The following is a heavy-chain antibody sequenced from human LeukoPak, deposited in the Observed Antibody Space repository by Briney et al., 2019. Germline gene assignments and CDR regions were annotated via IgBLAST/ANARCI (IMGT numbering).Heavy chain of an antibody. CDR2: ISGYNGNT. CDR1: GYTFTSYY. Sequence: GASVKVSCKASGYTFTSYYMHWVRQAPGQGLEWMGWISGYNGNTNYAQNLQGRVTMTTDTSTSTAYMELRSLRSDDTAVYYCARDRGYGSGSHWGYWGQGTLVTVSS. J-gene: IGHJ4*02. V-gene: IGHV1-18*04. D-gene: IGHD3-10*01. CDR3: ARDRGYGSGSHWGY.